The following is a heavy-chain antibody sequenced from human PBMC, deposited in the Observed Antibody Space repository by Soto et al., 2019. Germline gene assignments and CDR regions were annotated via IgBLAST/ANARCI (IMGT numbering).Heavy chain of an antibody. J-gene: IGHJ4*02. CDR1: GGSISSGGYY. D-gene: IGHD5-12*01. CDR2: IYYSGST. Sequence: SETLSLTCTVSGGSISSGGYYWSWIRQHPGKGLEWIGYIYYSGSTYYNPSLKSRVTISVDTSKNQFSLKLSSVTAADTAVYYCAREPTSRYASYYFDYWGQGTLVTVS. CDR3: AREPTSRYASYYFDY. V-gene: IGHV4-31*03.